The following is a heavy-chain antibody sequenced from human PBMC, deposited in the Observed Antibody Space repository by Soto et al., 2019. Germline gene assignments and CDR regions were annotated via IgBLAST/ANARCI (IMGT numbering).Heavy chain of an antibody. CDR3: ARAGGLGAVAVDS. Sequence: SETLSLTCAVSDRSSSSGRYSWSWIRQTPGKGLEWIGYVYNSGSTYYNPSLKSRVTISVDRSKNQFSLKLSSVTAADTAVYYCARAGGLGAVAVDSWGQGTLVNVSS. V-gene: IGHV4-30-2*01. J-gene: IGHJ4*02. CDR2: VYNSGST. CDR1: DRSSSSGRYS. D-gene: IGHD6-19*01.